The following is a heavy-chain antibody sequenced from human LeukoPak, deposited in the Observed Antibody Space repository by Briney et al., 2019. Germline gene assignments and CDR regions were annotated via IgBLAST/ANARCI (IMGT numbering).Heavy chain of an antibody. V-gene: IGHV1-69*02. J-gene: IGHJ6*03. CDR2: IIPILGIA. CDR1: GGTFSSYT. D-gene: IGHD6-6*01. Sequence: GASVKVSCKASGGTFSSYTISWVRQAPGQGLEWMGRIIPILGIANYAQKFQGRVTITADKSTSTAYMEPSSLRSEDTAVYYCAGTIAARRLYYYYMDVWGKGTTVTVSS. CDR3: AGTIAARRLYYYYMDV.